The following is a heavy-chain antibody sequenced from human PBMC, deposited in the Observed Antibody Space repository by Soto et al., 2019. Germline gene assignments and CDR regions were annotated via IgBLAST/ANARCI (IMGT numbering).Heavy chain of an antibody. CDR1: GGSISSSSYY. CDR3: ARRDSSGSDY. V-gene: IGHV4-39*01. Sequence: QLQLQESGPGLVKPSETLSLTCTVSGGSISSSSYYWGWIRQPPGKGLEWIGSIYYSGSTYYNPSLKSRVTVSVDTSKNQFSLKLSSVTAADTAVYYCARRDSSGSDYWGQGTLVTVSS. CDR2: IYYSGST. J-gene: IGHJ4*02. D-gene: IGHD3-22*01.